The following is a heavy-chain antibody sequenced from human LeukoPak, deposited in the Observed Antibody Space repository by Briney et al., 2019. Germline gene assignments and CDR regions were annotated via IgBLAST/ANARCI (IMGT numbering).Heavy chain of an antibody. V-gene: IGHV1-69*13. D-gene: IGHD1-26*01. CDR3: ARGSGGTYHSGKHY. CDR1: GGTFSNYA. CDR2: IIPIFGTA. J-gene: IGHJ4*02. Sequence: ASVKVSCKASGGTFSNYATSWVRQAPGQGLEWMGGIIPIFGTANYAQKFQGRVTITADESTNTAYMELSSLRSEDTAVYYCARGSGGTYHSGKHYWGQGTLVTVSS.